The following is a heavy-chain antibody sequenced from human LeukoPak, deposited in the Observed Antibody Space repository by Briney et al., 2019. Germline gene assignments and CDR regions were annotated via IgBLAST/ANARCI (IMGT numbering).Heavy chain of an antibody. CDR1: GGSISSYY. Sequence: SETLSLTCTVSGGSISSYYWSWIRQPPGKGLEWIGYIYYSGSTNYNPSLKSRVTISVDTSKNQFSLKLSSVTAADTAVYYCARQYSSSWIDYWGQGTLATVSS. CDR2: IYYSGST. CDR3: ARQYSSSWIDY. J-gene: IGHJ4*02. D-gene: IGHD6-13*01. V-gene: IGHV4-59*08.